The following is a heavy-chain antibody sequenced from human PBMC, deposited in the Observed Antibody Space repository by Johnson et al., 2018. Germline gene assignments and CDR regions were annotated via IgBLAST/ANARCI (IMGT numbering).Heavy chain of an antibody. Sequence: QVQLVESGGGVVQXGRSXRLXCAASGFTLSRYGMHWVRQAPGKGLEWVAVIWFDGGNRHYADSVKGRFTISKDNSKNMLYLQMNSLRPEDAAVYYCAKDVMWFVESIKKHVMDVWGQGTTVTVSS. D-gene: IGHD3-10*01. CDR1: GFTLSRYG. CDR3: AKDVMWFVESIKKHVMDV. V-gene: IGHV3-33*06. CDR2: IWFDGGNR. J-gene: IGHJ6*02.